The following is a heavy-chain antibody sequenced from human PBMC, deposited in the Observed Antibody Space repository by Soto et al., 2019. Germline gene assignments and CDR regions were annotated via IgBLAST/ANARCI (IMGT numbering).Heavy chain of an antibody. CDR3: ASQASPYYYYGMAV. V-gene: IGHV4-34*01. J-gene: IGHJ6*02. CDR2: INHSGRT. Sequence: PETLSLTCAVYGGSFSGYYWSWIRRPPGKGLEWIGEINHSGRTNYNPSLKSRVTISVDTSKNQFSLKLSSVTAADTAVYYCASQASPYYYYGMAVWGQGTTVTGSS. CDR1: GGSFSGYY.